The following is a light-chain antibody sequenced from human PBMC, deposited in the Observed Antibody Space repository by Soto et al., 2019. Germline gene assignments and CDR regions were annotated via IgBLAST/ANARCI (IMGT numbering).Light chain of an antibody. J-gene: IGKJ5*01. CDR3: QQYSSSPPIT. CDR2: GAY. Sequence: EIVLTQSPDTLSLSPGEGATLSCRASQSVTNSYLAWYQQKPGQAPRLIIYGAYSRATGIPDRFSGSGSETDFTLTISRLEPEDFAVYYCQQYSSSPPITFGQGTRLEIK. CDR1: QSVTNSY. V-gene: IGKV3-20*01.